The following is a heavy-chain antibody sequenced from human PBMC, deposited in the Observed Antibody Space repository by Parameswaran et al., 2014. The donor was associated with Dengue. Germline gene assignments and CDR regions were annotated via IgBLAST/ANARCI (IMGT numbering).Heavy chain of an antibody. CDR2: ITPFNGNT. CDR3: ARYTSGVNLVPAAYSYYYGMDV. V-gene: IGHV1-45*02. Sequence: WVRQAPGQALEWMGWITPFNGNTNYAQKFQDRVTITRDRSMSTAYMELSSLRSEDTAMYYCARYTSGVNLVPAAYSYYYGMDVWGQGTTVTVSS. J-gene: IGHJ6*02. D-gene: IGHD3-10*01.